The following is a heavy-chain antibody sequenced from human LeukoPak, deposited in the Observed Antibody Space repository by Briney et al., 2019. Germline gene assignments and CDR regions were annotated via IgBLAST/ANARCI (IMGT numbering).Heavy chain of an antibody. CDR2: IKQDGSET. CDR3: VRGAGGSS. D-gene: IGHD6-13*01. CDR1: GFTFSSYE. J-gene: IGHJ4*02. Sequence: GGSLRLSCVVSGFTFSSYEMNWVRQAPGKGLEWVANIKQDGSETNYVDSVKGRFTISRDNAKNSLYLQMSSLRAEDTAVYYCVRGAGGSSWGQGTLVTVSS. V-gene: IGHV3-7*02.